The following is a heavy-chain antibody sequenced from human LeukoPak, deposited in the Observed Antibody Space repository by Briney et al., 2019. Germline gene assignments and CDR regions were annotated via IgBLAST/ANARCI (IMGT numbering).Heavy chain of an antibody. D-gene: IGHD6-19*01. V-gene: IGHV3-23*01. Sequence: GGSLRLSCAASGFTFSSYAMTWVRQAPGKGLEWVSFISGSGGSSYYADSVKGRFTISRDNSKNTLYLQMNSLRAEDTAVYYCAKRKVGGIAVAGITDYWGQGTLVTVSS. CDR3: AKRKVGGIAVAGITDY. CDR2: ISGSGGSS. CDR1: GFTFSSYA. J-gene: IGHJ4*02.